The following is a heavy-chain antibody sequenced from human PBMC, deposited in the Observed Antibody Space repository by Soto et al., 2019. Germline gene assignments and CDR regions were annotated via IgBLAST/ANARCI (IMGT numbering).Heavy chain of an antibody. CDR1: GYTFTGYY. Sequence: ASVKVSCKASGYTFTGYYMHWVRQAPGQGLEWMGWINPNSGGTIYAQKFQGWVTMTRDTSISTAYMELSRLRSDDTAVYYCARGGGSGSYGPWGQGTLVTVSS. V-gene: IGHV1-2*04. CDR2: INPNSGGT. J-gene: IGHJ5*02. CDR3: ARGGGSGSYGP. D-gene: IGHD1-26*01.